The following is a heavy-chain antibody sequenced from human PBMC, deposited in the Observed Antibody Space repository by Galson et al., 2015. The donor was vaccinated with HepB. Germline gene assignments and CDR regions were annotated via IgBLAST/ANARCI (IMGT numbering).Heavy chain of an antibody. D-gene: IGHD1-26*01. J-gene: IGHJ4*02. V-gene: IGHV3-30*03. CDR1: GFSFSDYG. Sequence: SLRLSCAASGFSFSDYGMHWVRQAPGKGLEWVAVISYDGSNENYADSVKGRFTISRDNSKNTLYLQMNSLRGEDTAVYYCAVTSRSDSSFDYWGQGTLVTVSS. CDR3: AVTSRSDSSFDY. CDR2: ISYDGSNE.